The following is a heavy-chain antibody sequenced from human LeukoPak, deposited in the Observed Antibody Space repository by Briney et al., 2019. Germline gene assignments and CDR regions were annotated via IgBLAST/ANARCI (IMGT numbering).Heavy chain of an antibody. CDR3: AKNNGSSVRESSHYYYYLDV. D-gene: IGHD5-12*01. CDR2: IRYDGSNT. CDR1: GFIFSTYG. V-gene: IGHV3-30*02. J-gene: IGHJ6*03. Sequence: PGGSLRLSCAASGFIFSTYGMHWVRQAPGKGLEWVAFIRYDGSNTYYIDSVKGRFAISRDNSKNTLYLQMNNLRAEDTALYYYAKNNGSSVRESSHYYYYLDVWGKGTTVIVSS.